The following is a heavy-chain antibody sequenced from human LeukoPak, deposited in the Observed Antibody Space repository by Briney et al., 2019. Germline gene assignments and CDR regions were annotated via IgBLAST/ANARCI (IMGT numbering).Heavy chain of an antibody. CDR3: ARDGSEDIVVVPAAIKYGMDV. V-gene: IGHV3-30-3*01. D-gene: IGHD2-2*02. J-gene: IGHJ6*02. Sequence: PGRSLRLSCAASGFTFSSYAMHWVRRAPGKGLEWVAVISYDGSNKYYADSVKGRFTISRDNSKNTLYLQMNSLRAEDTAVYYCARDGSEDIVVVPAAIKYGMDVWGQGTTVTVSS. CDR1: GFTFSSYA. CDR2: ISYDGSNK.